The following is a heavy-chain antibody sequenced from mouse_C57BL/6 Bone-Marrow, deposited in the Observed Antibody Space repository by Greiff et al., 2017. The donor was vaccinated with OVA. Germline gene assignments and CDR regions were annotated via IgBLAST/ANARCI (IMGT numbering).Heavy chain of an antibody. CDR2: IYPRSGNT. V-gene: IGHV1-81*01. Sequence: VKLMESGAELARPGASVKLSCKASGYTFTSYGISWVKQRTGQGLEWIGEIYPRSGNTYYNEKFKGKATLTAAKSSSTAYMELRSLTSGDSAVYFCAGYDFWFAYWGRGTLVTVSA. J-gene: IGHJ3*01. D-gene: IGHD2-2*01. CDR1: GYTFTSYG. CDR3: AGYDFWFAY.